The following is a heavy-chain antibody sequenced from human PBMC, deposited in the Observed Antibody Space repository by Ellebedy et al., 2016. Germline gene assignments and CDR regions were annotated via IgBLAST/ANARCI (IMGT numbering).Heavy chain of an antibody. Sequence: GESLKISCKGSGYSFTSYWIGWVRQMPGKGLEWMGIIYPGDSDTRYSPSFQGQVTISADKSITTAYLQWSSLKASDTAVYFCARAGYCSVTTCAHFDSWGQGTLVTVSS. CDR3: ARAGYCSVTTCAHFDS. V-gene: IGHV5-51*01. CDR1: GYSFTSYW. CDR2: IYPGDSDT. J-gene: IGHJ4*02. D-gene: IGHD2-15*01.